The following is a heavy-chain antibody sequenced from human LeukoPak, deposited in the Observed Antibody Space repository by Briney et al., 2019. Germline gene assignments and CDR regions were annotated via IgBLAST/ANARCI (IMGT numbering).Heavy chain of an antibody. V-gene: IGHV4-4*07. CDR2: IYTSGST. Sequence: PSETLSLTCTVFGGSISNYHWSWIRQPAGKGLEWIGRIYTSGSTNYNPSLKSRVTMSVDTSKNQFSLKLTSVTAADTAVYYCARVRSSDHWFDYWGQGTLVTVSS. D-gene: IGHD2-21*01. CDR1: GGSISNYH. CDR3: ARVRSSDHWFDY. J-gene: IGHJ4*02.